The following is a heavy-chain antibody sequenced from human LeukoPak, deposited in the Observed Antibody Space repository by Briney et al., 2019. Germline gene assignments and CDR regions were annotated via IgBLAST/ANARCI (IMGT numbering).Heavy chain of an antibody. CDR2: INPNSGGT. D-gene: IGHD5-24*01. CDR3: ARVKGETAATISNYYYYMDV. V-gene: IGHV1-2*06. Sequence: ASVKVSCKVSGYTLTELSMHWVRQAPGQGLEWMGRINPNSGGTNYAQKFQGRVTMTRDTSVSTAYMELRSLTSEDTAIYYCARVKGETAATISNYYYYMDVWDKGTTVTVSS. J-gene: IGHJ6*03. CDR1: GYTLTELS.